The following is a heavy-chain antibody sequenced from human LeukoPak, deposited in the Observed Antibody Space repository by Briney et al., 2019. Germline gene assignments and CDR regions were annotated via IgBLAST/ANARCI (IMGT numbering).Heavy chain of an antibody. V-gene: IGHV3-23*01. CDR2: IGGSADSA. D-gene: IGHD1-26*01. CDR3: AREGATTAFDY. Sequence: PGGSLRLSCAASGFTFSIYAMNWVRQAPGKGLEWVSVIGGSADSADYADSAKGRFTISRDIFKNTVYLQMNSLRAEDTAVYYCAREGATTAFDYWGQGTLVTVSS. CDR1: GFTFSIYA. J-gene: IGHJ4*02.